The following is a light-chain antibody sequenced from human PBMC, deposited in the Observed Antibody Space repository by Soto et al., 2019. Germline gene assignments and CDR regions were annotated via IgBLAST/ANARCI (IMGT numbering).Light chain of an antibody. V-gene: IGLV1-40*01. CDR2: GNI. CDR3: QSYDSRLSNYV. CDR1: NSNIGAGYD. J-gene: IGLJ1*01. Sequence: QSVLTQPPSVSGAPGQRVTISCTGSNSNIGAGYDVHWYQQFPGTAPKLLIYGNINRPSGVPDLFSGSKSGPSASLAITGLQAEDEADYYCQSYDSRLSNYVFGGGTKLTVL.